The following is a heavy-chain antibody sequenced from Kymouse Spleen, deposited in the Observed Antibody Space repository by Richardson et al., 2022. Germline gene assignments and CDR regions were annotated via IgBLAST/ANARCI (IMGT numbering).Heavy chain of an antibody. CDR1: GGSFSGYY. Sequence: QVQLQQWGAGLLKPSETLSLTCAVYGGSFSGYYWSWIRQPPGKGLEWIGEINHSGSTNYNPSLKSRVTISVDTSKNQFSLKLSSVTAADTAVYYCARRYSSGFDYWGQGTLVTVSS. CDR2: INHSGST. J-gene: IGHJ4*02. D-gene: IGHD6-19*01. V-gene: IGHV4-34*01. CDR3: ARRYSSGFDY.